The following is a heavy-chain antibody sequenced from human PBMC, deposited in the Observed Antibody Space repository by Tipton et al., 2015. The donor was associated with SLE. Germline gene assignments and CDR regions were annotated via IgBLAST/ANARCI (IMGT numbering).Heavy chain of an antibody. CDR1: GGSISSHH. CDR2: IYYSGST. J-gene: IGHJ4*02. D-gene: IGHD5-12*01. Sequence: LRLSCTVSGGSISSHHWSWIRQPPGKGLEWIGYIYYSGSTNYNPSLKSRVTISVDTSKNQFSLKLSSVTAADTAVYYCARAWLGTYYFDYWGQGTLVTVSS. CDR3: ARAWLGTYYFDY. V-gene: IGHV4-59*08.